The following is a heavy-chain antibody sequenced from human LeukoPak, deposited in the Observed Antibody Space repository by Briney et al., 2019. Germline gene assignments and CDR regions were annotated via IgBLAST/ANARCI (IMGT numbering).Heavy chain of an antibody. D-gene: IGHD3-22*01. CDR2: INWNGGST. CDR1: GFTFDDYG. V-gene: IGHV3-20*04. J-gene: IGHJ4*02. Sequence: GGSLRLSCAASGFTFDDYGMSWVRQAPGKGLEWVSGINWNGGSTGYADSVKGRFTISRDDAKNSLYLQMNSLRAEDTAVYYCARCYAMIGDDYFDYWGQGTLVTVSS. CDR3: ARCYAMIGDDYFDY.